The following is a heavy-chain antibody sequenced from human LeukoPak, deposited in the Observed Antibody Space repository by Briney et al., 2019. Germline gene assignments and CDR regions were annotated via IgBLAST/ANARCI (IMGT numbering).Heavy chain of an antibody. CDR1: GGSISSYY. V-gene: IGHV4-39*07. J-gene: IGHJ4*02. CDR3: ARVRGSSGYYDFDY. Sequence: SGTLSLTCTVSGGSISSYYWGWIRQPPGKGLEWIGSIYYSGSTYYNPSLKSRVTISVDTSKNQFSLKLSSVTAADTAVYYCARVRGSSGYYDFDYWGQGTLVTVSS. CDR2: IYYSGST. D-gene: IGHD3-22*01.